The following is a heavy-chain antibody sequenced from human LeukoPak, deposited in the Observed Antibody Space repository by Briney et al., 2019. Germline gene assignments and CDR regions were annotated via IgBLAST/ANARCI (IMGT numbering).Heavy chain of an antibody. V-gene: IGHV4-34*01. Sequence: SETLSLTCAVYGGSFSGYYWSWIRQPPGKGLEWIGEINHSGSTNYNPSLKSRVTISVDTSKNQFSLKLSSMTAADTAVYYCARTSSGWPYYFDYWGQGTLVTVSS. CDR3: ARTSSGWPYYFDY. CDR2: INHSGST. CDR1: GGSFSGYY. D-gene: IGHD6-19*01. J-gene: IGHJ4*02.